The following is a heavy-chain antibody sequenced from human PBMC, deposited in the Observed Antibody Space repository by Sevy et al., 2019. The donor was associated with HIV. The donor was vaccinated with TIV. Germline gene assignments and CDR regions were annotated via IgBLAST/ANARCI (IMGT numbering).Heavy chain of an antibody. Sequence: GGSLRLSCAASGFTFSKYSMSWVRQPPGKGLEWVSTLSFGCGEINYADSVKGRFTISRDNSKSSVYLQMNNLGPEDTADYYCAREGCTKPHDYWGQGTLVTVSS. V-gene: IGHV3-23*01. CDR2: LSFGCGEI. J-gene: IGHJ4*02. D-gene: IGHD2-8*01. CDR1: GFTFSKYS. CDR3: AREGCTKPHDY.